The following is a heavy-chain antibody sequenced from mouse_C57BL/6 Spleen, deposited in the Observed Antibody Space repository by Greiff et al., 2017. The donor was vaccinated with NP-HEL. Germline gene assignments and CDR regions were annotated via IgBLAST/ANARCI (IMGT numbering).Heavy chain of an antibody. CDR1: GYTFTSYW. J-gene: IGHJ4*01. D-gene: IGHD2-1*01. Sequence: VQLQQPGAELVKPGASVKMSCKASGYTFTSYWITWVKQRPGQGLEWIGRIYPGDGDTNYNGKFKGKATLTADKSSSTAYMQLSSLTSEDSAVYFCARDGNFFMDYWGQGTSVTVSS. V-gene: IGHV1-82*01. CDR2: IYPGDGDT. CDR3: ARDGNFFMDY.